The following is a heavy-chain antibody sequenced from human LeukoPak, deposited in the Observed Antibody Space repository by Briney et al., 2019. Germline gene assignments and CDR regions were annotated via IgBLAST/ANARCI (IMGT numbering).Heavy chain of an antibody. CDR1: GVSISSGSYY. V-gene: IGHV4-61*02. CDR2: IHTSGNT. CDR3: ARGQSGVRGANVPNLMGFDP. Sequence: SETLSLTCTVSGVSISSGSYYWSWIRQPAGKGLEWIGRIHTSGNTNYNPSLKSRVTISIDTSKNQISLILSSVTAADTAVYFCARGQSGVRGANVPNLMGFDPWGQATLVTVSS. D-gene: IGHD3-10*01. J-gene: IGHJ5*02.